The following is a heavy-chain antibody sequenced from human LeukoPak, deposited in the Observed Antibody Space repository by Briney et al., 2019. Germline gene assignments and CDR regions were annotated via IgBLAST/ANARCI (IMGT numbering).Heavy chain of an antibody. J-gene: IGHJ6*02. CDR1: GFTFSSYA. CDR3: ARVGSMIVVTGYYGMDV. D-gene: IGHD3-22*01. Sequence: GGSLRLSCAASGFTFSSYAMHWVRQAPGKGLEWVAVISYDGSNKYYADSVKGRFTTSRDNSKNTLYLQMNSLRAEDTAVYYCARVGSMIVVTGYYGMDVWGQGTTVTVSS. CDR2: ISYDGSNK. V-gene: IGHV3-30-3*01.